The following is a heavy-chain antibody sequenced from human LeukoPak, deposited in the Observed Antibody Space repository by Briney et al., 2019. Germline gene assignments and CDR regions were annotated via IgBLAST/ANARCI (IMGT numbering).Heavy chain of an antibody. CDR3: AIDSDEFLEWLYPDY. D-gene: IGHD3-3*01. V-gene: IGHV4-4*07. Sequence: SETLSLTCTVSGVSISSYYWSWIRQPAGKGLEWIGRIYTSGSTTYNPSLTSRVTMSVDTSKNQFSLKLSSVTATDAAVYYCAIDSDEFLEWLYPDYWGQGTLVTVSS. J-gene: IGHJ4*02. CDR2: IYTSGST. CDR1: GVSISSYY.